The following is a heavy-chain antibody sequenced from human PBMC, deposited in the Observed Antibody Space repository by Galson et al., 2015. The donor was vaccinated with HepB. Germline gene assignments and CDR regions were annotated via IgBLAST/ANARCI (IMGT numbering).Heavy chain of an antibody. CDR1: GFTFSSYW. CDR3: ARVRYDRTGGAYYFDY. V-gene: IGHV3-74*01. D-gene: IGHD3-22*01. Sequence: SLRLSCAASGFTFSSYWMHWVRQAPGKGLVWVSRINSDGSSTSYADSVKGRFTISRDNAKNTLYLQMNSLRAEDTAVYYCARVRYDRTGGAYYFDYWGQGTLVTVSS. CDR2: INSDGSST. J-gene: IGHJ4*02.